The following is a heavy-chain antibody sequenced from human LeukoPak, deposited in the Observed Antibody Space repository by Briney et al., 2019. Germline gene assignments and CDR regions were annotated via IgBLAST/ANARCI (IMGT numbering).Heavy chain of an antibody. D-gene: IGHD2-2*01. J-gene: IGHJ4*02. Sequence: SETLSLTCNVSGGSISGHYWSWIRQPPGKGLEWIGYFFYSGSTNYNPSLKSRVTISVDTSKNQFSLKLSSVTAADTAVYYCARVRGFGGYCSSTSCSPFDYWGQGTLVTVSS. CDR2: FFYSGST. CDR3: ARVRGFGGYCSSTSCSPFDY. V-gene: IGHV4-59*11. CDR1: GGSISGHY.